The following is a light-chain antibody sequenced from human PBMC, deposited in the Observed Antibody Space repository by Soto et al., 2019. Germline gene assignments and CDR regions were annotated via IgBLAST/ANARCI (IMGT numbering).Light chain of an antibody. CDR3: QQYGSSRT. CDR2: GAS. CDR1: QSVSSSY. J-gene: IGKJ1*01. V-gene: IGKV3-20*01. Sequence: EMVLTQSPGTLALSPGERGTRSGRASQSVSSSYLACYQQKPGHAPTLLIYGASSSATAIPDRFSGSGSGTDFTLTISRLEPEDFAVYYCQQYGSSRTVGQGTKVDSK.